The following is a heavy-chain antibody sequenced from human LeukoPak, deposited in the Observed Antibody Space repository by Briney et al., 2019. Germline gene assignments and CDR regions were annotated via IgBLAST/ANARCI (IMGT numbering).Heavy chain of an antibody. CDR1: GYTFTSYT. J-gene: IGHJ4*02. D-gene: IGHD2-15*01. Sequence: ASVKVSCKASGYTFTSYTMHWVRQAPGQRLEWMGWINTGNGNTKYSQEFQGRVTITRDTSASTAYMELRSLRSDDTAVYYCARRYCSGGSCQRTRYFDYWGQGTLVTVSS. V-gene: IGHV1-3*04. CDR3: ARRYCSGGSCQRTRYFDY. CDR2: INTGNGNT.